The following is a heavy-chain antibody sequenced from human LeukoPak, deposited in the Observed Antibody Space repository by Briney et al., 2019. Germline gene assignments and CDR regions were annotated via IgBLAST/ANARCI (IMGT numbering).Heavy chain of an antibody. CDR1: GFTFSTYG. D-gene: IGHD3-10*01. Sequence: PGGSLRLSCAASGFTFSTYGIHWVRQAPGKGLEWVAFIRYDGSNKYYADSVKGRFTISRDNSKNTLYLQMNSLRAEDTAVYYCARGHLTYYYGSGNIWFDYWGQGTLVTVSS. CDR2: IRYDGSNK. J-gene: IGHJ4*02. CDR3: ARGHLTYYYGSGNIWFDY. V-gene: IGHV3-30*02.